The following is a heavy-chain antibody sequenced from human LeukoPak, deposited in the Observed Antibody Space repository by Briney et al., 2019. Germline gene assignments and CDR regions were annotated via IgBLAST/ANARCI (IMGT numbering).Heavy chain of an antibody. V-gene: IGHV4-39*01. CDR2: IYYSGST. Sequence: SETLSLTCAVSGGSISSSSYYWGWIRQPPGKGLEWIGSIYYSGSTYYNPSLKSRVTISVDTSKNQFSLKLSSVTAADTAVYYCARLPVGVHKQPHNPYFDLWGRGTLVTVSS. J-gene: IGHJ2*01. D-gene: IGHD6-13*01. CDR3: ARLPVGVHKQPHNPYFDL. CDR1: GGSISSSSYY.